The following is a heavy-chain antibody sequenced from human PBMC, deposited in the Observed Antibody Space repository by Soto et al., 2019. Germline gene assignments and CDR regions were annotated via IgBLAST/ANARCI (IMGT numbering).Heavy chain of an antibody. V-gene: IGHV4-34*01. CDR3: ARGRGWTYWYFDL. CDR1: GGSFSGYY. J-gene: IGHJ2*01. Sequence: QVQLQQWGAGLLKPSETLSLTCAVYGGSFSGYYWSWIRQPPGKGLEWIGEINHSGSNNYNPSLKSRVTISVDTSKNQFSLKLSSVTAADTAVYYCARGRGWTYWYFDLWGRGTLVTVSS. D-gene: IGHD6-19*01. CDR2: INHSGSN.